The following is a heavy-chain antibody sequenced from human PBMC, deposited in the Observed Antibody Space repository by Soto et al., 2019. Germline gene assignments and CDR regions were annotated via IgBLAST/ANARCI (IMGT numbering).Heavy chain of an antibody. J-gene: IGHJ3*02. D-gene: IGHD3-22*01. CDR2: ISYSGST. Sequence: SETLSLTCTVSGGSISSGTYFWSWLRQHPGKGLEWIGYISYSGSTYYNPSLKSRVTISVDTSKNQFSLRLSSVTAADTAVYYCARAHXYXXXXXXHDAFNIWGQGTXVT. CDR3: ARAHXYXXXXXXHDAFNI. CDR1: GGSISSGTYF. V-gene: IGHV4-31*03.